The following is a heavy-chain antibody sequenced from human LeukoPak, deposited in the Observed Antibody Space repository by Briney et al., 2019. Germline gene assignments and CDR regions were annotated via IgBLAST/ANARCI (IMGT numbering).Heavy chain of an antibody. D-gene: IGHD2-15*01. J-gene: IGHJ4*02. Sequence: SETLSLTCTVSGGSISSYYWSWIRQPPGKGLEWIGEINHSGSTNYNPSLKSRVTISVDTSKNQFSLKLSSVTAADTAVYYCARLPTRYCSGGSCYRREDYWGQGTLVTVSS. CDR3: ARLPTRYCSGGSCYRREDY. CDR2: INHSGST. CDR1: GGSISSYY. V-gene: IGHV4-34*01.